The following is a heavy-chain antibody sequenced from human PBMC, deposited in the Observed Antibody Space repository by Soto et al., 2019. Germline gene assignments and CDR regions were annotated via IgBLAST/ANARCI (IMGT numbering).Heavy chain of an antibody. Sequence: EVLLVESGGGLVQPGGSLRLSYAASGFTFSSYWMSWVRQAPGEGLEWVANIKQDGSEKYYVDSVKGRFTISRDNAKNSLYLQMSSLRAEDTAVYYCARDQGDYYDSSGYSDYWGQGTLVTVSS. V-gene: IGHV3-7*01. CDR1: GFTFSSYW. CDR2: IKQDGSEK. J-gene: IGHJ4*02. D-gene: IGHD3-22*01. CDR3: ARDQGDYYDSSGYSDY.